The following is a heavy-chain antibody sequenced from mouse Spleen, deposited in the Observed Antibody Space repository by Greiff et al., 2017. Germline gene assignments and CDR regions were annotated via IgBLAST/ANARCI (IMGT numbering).Heavy chain of an antibody. V-gene: IGHV14-4*01. CDR1: GFNFKDDY. CDR2: IDPESGDT. D-gene: IGHD1-1*01. J-gene: IGHJ1*01. CDR3: TTGYGSSYWYFDV. Sequence: EVQLQQSGAELVRPGASVKLSCTASGFNFKDDYMHWVKQRPEQGLEWIGWIDPESGDTEYASKFQGRATITADTSSNTAYLQLSSLTSEDTAVYYCTTGYGSSYWYFDVWGAGTTVTVSS.